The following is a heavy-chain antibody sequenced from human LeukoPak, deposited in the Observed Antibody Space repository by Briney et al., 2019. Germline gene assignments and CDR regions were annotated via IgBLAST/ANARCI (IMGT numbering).Heavy chain of an antibody. CDR1: QFTFSIYA. CDR3: ARAGGL. CDR2: ISVTGVST. D-gene: IGHD3-10*01. Sequence: PGGSLRLSCAASQFTFSIYAMGWVRQAPGKGLEWVSIISVTGVSTYYADSVKGRFTISRDNSKNTLYLQMNSMRAEDTAVYYCARAGGLWGQGTLVTVSS. J-gene: IGHJ4*02. V-gene: IGHV3-23*01.